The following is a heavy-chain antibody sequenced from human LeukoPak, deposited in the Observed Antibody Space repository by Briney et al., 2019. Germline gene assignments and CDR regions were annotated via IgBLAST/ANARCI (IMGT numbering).Heavy chain of an antibody. V-gene: IGHV3-30*03. CDR1: GFSFTSYG. CDR3: ARDLSPVVRASPMGY. Sequence: GGSLRLSCAASGFSFTSYGMHWVRQAPGKGLEWVALITYDGYYKYYSDSVKGRFTISSDTSKNTLYLQMNSLRAEDTAVHYCARDLSPVVRASPMGYWGQGTLVTVSS. J-gene: IGHJ4*02. CDR2: ITYDGYYK. D-gene: IGHD3-10*01.